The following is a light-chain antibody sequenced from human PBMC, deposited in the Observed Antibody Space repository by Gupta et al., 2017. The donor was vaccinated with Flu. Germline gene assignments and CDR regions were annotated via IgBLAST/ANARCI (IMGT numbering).Light chain of an antibody. J-gene: IGLJ2*01. V-gene: IGLV7-43*01. CDR2: RTS. CDR3: MLYYGGAVV. Sequence: HTVVTQEPSLTVSPRETVTLTCGSSTGAVTSGYHPNWFQPKHGQAPKSRRYRTSKTQSWTPYCVSGAVLAGTGVMLLSGVQPEDEAEYYCMLYYGGAVVFGGGTRLTVL. CDR1: TGAVTSGYH.